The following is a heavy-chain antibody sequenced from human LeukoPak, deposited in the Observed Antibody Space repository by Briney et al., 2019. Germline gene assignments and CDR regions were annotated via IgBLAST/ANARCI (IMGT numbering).Heavy chain of an antibody. CDR1: GGTFSSYA. Sequence: SVKVSCKASGGTFSSYAISWVRQAPGQGLEWMGGIIPIFGTANYAQKFQGRVTITTDESTSTAYMELSSLRSEDTAVYYCASREAIVLMVYATEPFDYWGQGTLVTVSS. J-gene: IGHJ4*02. CDR3: ASREAIVLMVYATEPFDY. V-gene: IGHV1-69*05. D-gene: IGHD2-8*01. CDR2: IIPIFGTA.